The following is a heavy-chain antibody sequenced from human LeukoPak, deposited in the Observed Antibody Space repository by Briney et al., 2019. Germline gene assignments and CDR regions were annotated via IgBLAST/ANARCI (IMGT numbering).Heavy chain of an antibody. CDR1: GYTFTSYG. CDR3: ARGQTLTGYYLGWFDP. J-gene: IGHJ5*02. D-gene: IGHD3-9*01. V-gene: IGHV1-46*01. CDR2: TNPSGGST. Sequence: GASVKVSCKASGYTFTSYGISWVRQAPGQGLEWMGITNPSGGSTSYAQKFQGRVTMTRDTSTSTVYMELSSLRSEDTAVYYCARGQTLTGYYLGWFDPWGQGTLVTVSS.